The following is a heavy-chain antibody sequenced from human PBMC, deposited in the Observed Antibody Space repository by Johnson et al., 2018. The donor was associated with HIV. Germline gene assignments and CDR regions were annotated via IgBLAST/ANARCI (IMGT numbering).Heavy chain of an antibody. D-gene: IGHD6-6*01. CDR2: ISSSGSTI. CDR3: AKEGQLGDAFDI. CDR1: GFTFSDYY. Sequence: QLVESGGGLVQPGGSLRLSCAASGFTFSDYYMSWIRQAPGEGLEWMSYISSSGSTIYYADSVKGRFTISRDNAKNSLYLQMNSLGADDPAGYYCAKEGQLGDAFDIWGQGTMVTVSS. J-gene: IGHJ3*02. V-gene: IGHV3-11*04.